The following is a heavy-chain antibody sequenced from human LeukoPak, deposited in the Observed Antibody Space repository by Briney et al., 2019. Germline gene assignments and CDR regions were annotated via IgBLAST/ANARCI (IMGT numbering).Heavy chain of an antibody. CDR2: IYTSGST. V-gene: IGHV4-61*02. CDR3: ARDQNLGGDYWYFDL. CDR1: GGSINSGSFY. J-gene: IGHJ2*01. D-gene: IGHD1-7*01. Sequence: SETLSLTCTVSGGSINSGSFYWAWIRQPAGKGLEWIGRIYTSGSTNYNPSLKNRVTISLDTSKNQFSLKLSSATAADTAVYYCARDQNLGGDYWYFDLWGRGTLVTVSS.